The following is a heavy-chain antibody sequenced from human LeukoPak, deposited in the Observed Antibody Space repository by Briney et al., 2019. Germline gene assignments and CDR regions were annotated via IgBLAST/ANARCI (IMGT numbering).Heavy chain of an antibody. D-gene: IGHD6-19*01. CDR2: ISSSSYI. CDR3: ARGSSGWSAGYYYGMDV. J-gene: IGHJ6*02. CDR1: GFTFSSYS. Sequence: PGGSLRLSCAASGFTFSSYSINWVRQAPGKGLEWVSSISSSSYIYYADSVKGRFTISRDNAKNSLYLQMNSLRAEDTAVYYCARGSSGWSAGYYYGMDVWGQGTTVTVSS. V-gene: IGHV3-21*01.